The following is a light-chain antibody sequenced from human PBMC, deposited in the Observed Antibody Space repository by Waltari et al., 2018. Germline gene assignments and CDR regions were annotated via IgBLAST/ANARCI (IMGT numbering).Light chain of an antibody. CDR1: QNVLYSSNNKNY. J-gene: IGKJ1*01. CDR2: WAS. V-gene: IGKV4-1*01. Sequence: DIVMTQSPASLAVSLGERATINCKSSQNVLYSSNNKNYLAWYQQKPGQPPKLLIYWASTRESGVPDRFSGSGSGTEFALHINRVEADDVGVYYCMQGTHWPWTFGPGTKVEIK. CDR3: MQGTHWPWT.